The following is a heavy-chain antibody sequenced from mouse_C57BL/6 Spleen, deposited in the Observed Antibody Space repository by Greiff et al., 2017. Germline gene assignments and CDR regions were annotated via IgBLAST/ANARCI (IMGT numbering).Heavy chain of an antibody. CDR2: IDPSDSYT. J-gene: IGHJ2*01. V-gene: IGHV1-50*01. Sequence: VQLQQPGAELVKPGASVKLSCKASGYTFTSYWMQWVKQRPGQGLEWIGEIDPSDSYTNYNQKFKGKATLTVDTSSSTAYMQLSSLTSEDSAVYYCASGDRPYYFDYWAKAPLSQSPQ. D-gene: IGHD3-1*01. CDR1: GYTFTSYW. CDR3: ASGDRPYYFDY.